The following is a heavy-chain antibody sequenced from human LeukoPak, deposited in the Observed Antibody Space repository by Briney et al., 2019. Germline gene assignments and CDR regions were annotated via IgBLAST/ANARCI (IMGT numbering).Heavy chain of an antibody. CDR1: GGSISSYY. CDR3: ARHPGGVVGASFYYGMDV. Sequence: SETLSLTCTVSGGSISSYYWSWIRQPPGKGLEWIGYICYSGSTNYNPSLKSRVTISVDTPKNQFSLKLSSVTAADTAVYYCARHPGGVVGASFYYGMDVWGQGTTVTVSS. V-gene: IGHV4-59*08. D-gene: IGHD2-15*01. J-gene: IGHJ6*02. CDR2: ICYSGST.